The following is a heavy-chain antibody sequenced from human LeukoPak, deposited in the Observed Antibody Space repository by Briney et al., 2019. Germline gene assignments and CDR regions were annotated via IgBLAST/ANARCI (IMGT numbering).Heavy chain of an antibody. CDR1: GFTFSSYG. CDR3: AKDRYSGTYLQTGPCAH. D-gene: IGHD1-26*01. J-gene: IGHJ4*02. CDR2: LSHDGSNK. V-gene: IGHV3-30*18. Sequence: GGSLRLSCAASGFTFSSYGMSWVRQAPGKGLEWLAVLSHDGSNKQYADSVKGRFTISRDNSKSTLYLQMNSLRVEDTAVYYCAKDRYSGTYLQTGPCAHWGQGSLVTVSS.